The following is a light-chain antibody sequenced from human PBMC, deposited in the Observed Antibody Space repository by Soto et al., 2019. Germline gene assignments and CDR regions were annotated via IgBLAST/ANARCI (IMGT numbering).Light chain of an antibody. Sequence: EIAMTQSPGTLSVSPGERATLSCRASQSVSTNVAWYQEKGGQAPRPLIYAASTRATGIPVRFSGSGSETDFTLTITRLEPEDFAVYYCQQYSSSRKFGQGTKVDIK. CDR1: QSVSTN. CDR3: QQYSSSRK. CDR2: AAS. J-gene: IGKJ1*01. V-gene: IGKV3-20*01.